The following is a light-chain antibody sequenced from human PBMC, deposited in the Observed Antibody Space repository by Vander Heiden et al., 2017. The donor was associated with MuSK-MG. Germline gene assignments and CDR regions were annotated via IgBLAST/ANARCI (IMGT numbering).Light chain of an antibody. CDR3: HQYGTSPRT. J-gene: IGKJ1*01. Sequence: EIVLTQSPGTLSLSPGERATLSCRASQSVSSNYLAWYQQKPGQAPRLLIYGASSRATGIPDRFSGSGSETDFTLTISRLDPEDFAVYYCHQYGTSPRTFGQGTKVEIK. V-gene: IGKV3-20*01. CDR1: QSVSSNY. CDR2: GAS.